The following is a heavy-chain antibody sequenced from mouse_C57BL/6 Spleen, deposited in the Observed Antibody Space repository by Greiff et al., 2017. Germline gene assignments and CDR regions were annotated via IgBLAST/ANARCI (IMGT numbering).Heavy chain of an antibody. CDR1: GYTFTSYG. Sequence: VQVVESGAELARPGASVKLSCKASGYTFTSYGISWVKQRTGQGLEWIGEIYPRSGNTYYNEKFKGKATLTADKSSSTAYMELRSLTSEDSAVYFCARLGGNYVGYWGQGTTLTVSS. D-gene: IGHD2-1*01. J-gene: IGHJ2*01. V-gene: IGHV1-81*01. CDR2: IYPRSGNT. CDR3: ARLGGNYVGY.